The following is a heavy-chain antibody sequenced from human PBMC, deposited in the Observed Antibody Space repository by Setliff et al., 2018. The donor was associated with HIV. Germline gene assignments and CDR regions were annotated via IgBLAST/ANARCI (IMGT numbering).Heavy chain of an antibody. CDR3: ARGGDPPYYFLGMDV. V-gene: IGHV1-18*01. J-gene: IGHJ6*02. CDR1: GYTLTAYG. CDR2: FTSYNNQA. Sequence: ASVKVSCKISGYTLTAYGLNWVRLAPGQGPEWMGWFTSYNNQAEYAPKFQGRVTMTIDTSTSTAYMELRNLKYDDTAVYYCARGGDPPYYFLGMDVWGQGTTVTVSS. D-gene: IGHD3-10*01.